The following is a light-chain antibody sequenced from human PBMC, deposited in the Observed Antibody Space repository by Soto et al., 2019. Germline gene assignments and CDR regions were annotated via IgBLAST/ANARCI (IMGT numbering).Light chain of an antibody. CDR2: WAS. V-gene: IGKV4-1*01. J-gene: IGKJ1*01. CDR3: QQYNTFWT. Sequence: DLLLTPSPDSLAVSLGERATINCKCRQSVLYSSNNKNYLAWYQQKPGQPPKLLIYWASTRESGVPDRFSGSGSGTEFTLTISSLQPDDSAIYYCQQYNTFWTFGQGTKVDIK. CDR1: QSVLYSSNNKNY.